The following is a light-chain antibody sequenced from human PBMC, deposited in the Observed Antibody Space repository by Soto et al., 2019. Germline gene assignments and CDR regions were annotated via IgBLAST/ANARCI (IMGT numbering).Light chain of an antibody. CDR1: QSVSSSY. CDR2: DAS. J-gene: IGKJ2*01. Sequence: EIVLTQSPGTLSLSPGERATLSCRASQSVSSSYLAWYQQKPGQAPRLLIYDASSRATGIPDRFSGSGSGTDFTLTISRLEPEDFAVYYCQQYASSPTYTFGQGTKLQIK. V-gene: IGKV3-20*01. CDR3: QQYASSPTYT.